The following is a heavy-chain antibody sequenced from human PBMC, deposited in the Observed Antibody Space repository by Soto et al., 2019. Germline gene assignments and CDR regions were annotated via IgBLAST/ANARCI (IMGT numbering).Heavy chain of an antibody. J-gene: IGHJ4*02. D-gene: IGHD1-1*01. Sequence: QVQLQESGPGLLNPSQTLSLTCSVSGGPVSSGGNYWSWIRQPPGKGLEWIGYIYNSGNTHYSPYLKSRLTMSVDASKNQFSLTLSSVTAADTAVYYCARGRGSQLILYYFDLWGQGTPVTVSS. V-gene: IGHV4-31*03. CDR1: GGPVSSGGNY. CDR3: ARGRGSQLILYYFDL. CDR2: IYNSGNT.